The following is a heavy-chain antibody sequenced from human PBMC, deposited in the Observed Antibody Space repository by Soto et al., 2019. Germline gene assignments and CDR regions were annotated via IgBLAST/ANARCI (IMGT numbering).Heavy chain of an antibody. CDR1: GFTVSSNY. CDR3: AVAGTETSKDYYYYYMDV. CDR2: IYSGGIT. V-gene: IGHV3-66*01. Sequence: PGGSLRLSCAASGFTVSSNYMSWVRQAPGKGLEWVSVIYSGGITYYADSVKGRFTIARDNSKNTLYLQMNSLSAEDTAVYYCAVAGTETSKDYYYYYMDVWGQGTTVTVSS. J-gene: IGHJ6*03. D-gene: IGHD6-19*01.